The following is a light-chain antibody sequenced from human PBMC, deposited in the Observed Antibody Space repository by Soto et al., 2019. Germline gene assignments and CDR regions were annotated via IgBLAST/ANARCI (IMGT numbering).Light chain of an antibody. J-gene: IGKJ1*01. CDR1: QIVLYSSTNKNY. CDR2: WAS. V-gene: IGKV4-1*01. CDR3: QQYYSTSWT. Sequence: DIVMTQSPDSLAVSLGERATINCKSSQIVLYSSTNKNYLTWYQQKPGQHPKLLIYWASTRESGIPDRFSGSGAGTDFTLPISSLQAEDVSVYYCQQYYSTSWTFGQGNQVEIK.